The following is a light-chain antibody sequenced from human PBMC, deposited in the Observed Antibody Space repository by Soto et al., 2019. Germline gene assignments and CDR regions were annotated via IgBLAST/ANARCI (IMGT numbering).Light chain of an antibody. CDR2: GAS. V-gene: IGKV3-20*01. CDR3: QQCGSSPWT. Sequence: EIVLTQSPGTLPLSPGERATLSCRASQSVSSSYLASYQQKPGQAPRLLIYGASSRATGIPDRFSGSGYGTDFTLTISRLEPEDFGVYYCQQCGSSPWTFGQGTKVQIK. J-gene: IGKJ1*01. CDR1: QSVSSSY.